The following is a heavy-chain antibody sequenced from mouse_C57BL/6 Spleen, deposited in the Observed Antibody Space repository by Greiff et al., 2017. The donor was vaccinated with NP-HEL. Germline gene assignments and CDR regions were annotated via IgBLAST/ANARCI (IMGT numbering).Heavy chain of an antibody. Sequence: QVQLQQSGAELARPGASVKLSCKASGYTFTSYGISWVKQRTGQGLEWIGEIYPRSGNTYYNEKFKGKATLTADKSSSTAYMELRSLTSEDSAVYSRARGYYDYDVRTYWYFDVWGTGTTVTVSS. CDR3: ARGYYDYDVRTYWYFDV. V-gene: IGHV1-81*01. D-gene: IGHD2-4*01. CDR1: GYTFTSYG. J-gene: IGHJ1*03. CDR2: IYPRSGNT.